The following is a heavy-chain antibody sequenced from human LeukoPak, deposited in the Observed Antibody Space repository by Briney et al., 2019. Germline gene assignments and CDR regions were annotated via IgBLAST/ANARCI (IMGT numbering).Heavy chain of an antibody. D-gene: IGHD3-10*01. CDR2: IIPIFGTA. Sequence: SVKVSCKASGGTFSSYAISWVRQAPGQGLEWMGGIIPIFGTANYAQKFQGRVTITADESTSTAYMELSILRSEDTAVYYCARTFVTYYYGSGSYYYFDYWGQGTLVTVSS. CDR1: GGTFSSYA. CDR3: ARTFVTYYYGSGSYYYFDY. V-gene: IGHV1-69*13. J-gene: IGHJ4*02.